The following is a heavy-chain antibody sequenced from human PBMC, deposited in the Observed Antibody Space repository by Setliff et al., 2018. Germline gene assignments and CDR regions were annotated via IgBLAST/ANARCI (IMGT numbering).Heavy chain of an antibody. CDR1: GFTFSSYC. CDR3: ARDRGSGSYFLRYFDY. Sequence: GGSLRLSCAASGFTFSSYCINWVRQAPGKGLEWVSYISSSSSTIYYADSVKGRFTISRDNAKNSLYLQMNSLRAEDTAVYYCARDRGSGSYFLRYFDYWGQGTLVTVSS. CDR2: ISSSSSTI. V-gene: IGHV3-48*01. D-gene: IGHD1-26*01. J-gene: IGHJ4*02.